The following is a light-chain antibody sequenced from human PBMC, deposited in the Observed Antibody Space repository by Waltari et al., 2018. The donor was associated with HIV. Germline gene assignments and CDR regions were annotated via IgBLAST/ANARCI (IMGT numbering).Light chain of an antibody. V-gene: IGLV2-14*01. CDR3: SSYTSSSTRV. Sequence: QSALTQPASVSGSPGQSITISCTGTSRDVGGYNYVSGYQQHPGKAPKLMIYEVSNRPSGVSTRFSGAKSGNTASLTISVLQAEDEADYYCSSYTSSSTRVFGGGTKLTVL. J-gene: IGLJ3*02. CDR2: EVS. CDR1: SRDVGGYNY.